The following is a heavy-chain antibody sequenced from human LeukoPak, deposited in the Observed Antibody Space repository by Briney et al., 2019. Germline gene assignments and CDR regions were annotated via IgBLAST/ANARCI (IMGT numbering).Heavy chain of an antibody. J-gene: IGHJ4*02. CDR1: GGSISSYY. V-gene: IGHV4-59*01. D-gene: IGHD6-13*01. CDR2: IYYSGST. CDR3: ARNGVEQQLVYFGY. Sequence: PSETLSLTCTVSGGSISSYYWSWIRQPPGKGLEWIGYIYYSGSTNYNPSLKSRVTISVDTSKNQFSLKLSSVTAADTAVYYCARNGVEQQLVYFGYWGRGTLVTVSS.